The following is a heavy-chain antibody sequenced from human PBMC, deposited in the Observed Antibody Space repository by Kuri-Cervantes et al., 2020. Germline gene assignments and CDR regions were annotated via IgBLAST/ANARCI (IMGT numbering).Heavy chain of an antibody. CDR1: GFTFSSYW. D-gene: IGHD2-2*03. CDR3: ARWIGGFDP. V-gene: IGHV3-7*01. Sequence: GESLKISCAASGFTFSSYWMSWVRQAPGKGLEWVANIKQDGSEKYYVDSVKGRFTISRDNAKNSLLLQMNSPRVDDTALYYCARWIGGFDPWGQGTLVTVSS. CDR2: IKQDGSEK. J-gene: IGHJ5*02.